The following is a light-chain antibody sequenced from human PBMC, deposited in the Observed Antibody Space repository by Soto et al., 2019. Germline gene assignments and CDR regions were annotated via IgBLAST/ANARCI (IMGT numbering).Light chain of an antibody. J-gene: IGKJ4*01. CDR1: QSISIN. V-gene: IGKV3-15*01. CDR3: QYYNKWHPEST. Sequence: EIVMTQSPATLSVSPGERATLSCRASQSISINLAWYQQKIGQAPRLFIYGASTRASGIPARFSGSGSGTEFTLTISSLQSEDFAVYYCQYYNKWHPESTFGGGTKVEIK. CDR2: GAS.